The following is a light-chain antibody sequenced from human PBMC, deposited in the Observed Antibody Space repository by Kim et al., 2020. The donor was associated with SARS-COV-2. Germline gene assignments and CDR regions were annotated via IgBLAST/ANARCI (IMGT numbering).Light chain of an antibody. CDR1: SSDVGGYNY. CDR2: EVS. Sequence: LTQPPSASGSPGQSVTISCTGTSSDVGGYNYVSWYQQHPGKAPKLMIYEVSKRPSGVPDRFSGSKSGNTASLTVSGLQAEDEADYYCISYAGSNNYVFGTGTKVTVL. V-gene: IGLV2-8*01. J-gene: IGLJ1*01. CDR3: ISYAGSNNYV.